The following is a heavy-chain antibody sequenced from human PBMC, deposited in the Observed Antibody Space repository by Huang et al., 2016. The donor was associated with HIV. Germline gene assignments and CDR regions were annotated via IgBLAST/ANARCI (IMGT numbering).Heavy chain of an antibody. CDR3: ARLPGSITMIRGVITDPY. J-gene: IGHJ4*02. D-gene: IGHD3-10*01. Sequence: QLQLQESGPGLVKPSETLSLTCTVSGGSIRSDNYYWGWIRQPPGKGLEGIGSIYYSASTYYNPSIKSRVTITVDTSKNQFSLKMRSVTAADTAVYYCARLPGSITMIRGVITDPYWGQGTLVTVSS. CDR1: GGSIRSDNYY. CDR2: IYYSAST. V-gene: IGHV4-39*01.